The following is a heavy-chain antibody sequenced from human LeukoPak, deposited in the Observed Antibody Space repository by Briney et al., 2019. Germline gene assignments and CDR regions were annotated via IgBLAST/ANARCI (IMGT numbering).Heavy chain of an antibody. V-gene: IGHV4-59*01. Sequence: SETLSLTCTVSGGSISSYYWSWIRQPPGKGLEWIGYIYYSGSTNYNPSLKSRVTISVDTSKNQFSLKLSSVTAADTAVYYCARLEDGTMIVSWGQGTLVTVSS. D-gene: IGHD3-22*01. CDR2: IYYSGST. CDR3: ARLEDGTMIVS. CDR1: GGSISSYY. J-gene: IGHJ4*02.